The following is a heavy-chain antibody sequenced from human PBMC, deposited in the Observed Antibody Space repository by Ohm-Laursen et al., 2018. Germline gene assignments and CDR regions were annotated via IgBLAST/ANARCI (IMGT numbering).Heavy chain of an antibody. CDR1: GVSITSFS. CDR3: ARHNSETHSLDS. Sequence: SDTLSLTCTVSGVSITSFSWSWIRQSPGKGLEWIGNVSHSGPTNYSPSLKTRVTMSVDSFKSQVSLKLSSVTAADTAIYYCARHNSETHSLDSWGQGTLVTVSS. D-gene: IGHD2-21*01. J-gene: IGHJ4*02. V-gene: IGHV4-59*08. CDR2: VSHSGPT.